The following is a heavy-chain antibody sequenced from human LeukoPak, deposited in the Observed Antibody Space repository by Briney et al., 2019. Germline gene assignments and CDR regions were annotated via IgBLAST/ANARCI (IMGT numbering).Heavy chain of an antibody. Sequence: PSETLSLTCTVSGGSISSSSYYWGWIRQPPGKGLEWIGSIYYSGSTYYNPSLKSRVTISVDTSKNQFSLKLSSVTAADTAVYYCARHVAHYDILTGYYWPYYYYYMDVWGKGTTVTISS. D-gene: IGHD3-9*01. CDR1: GGSISSSSYY. CDR3: ARHVAHYDILTGYYWPYYYYYMDV. J-gene: IGHJ6*03. CDR2: IYYSGST. V-gene: IGHV4-39*01.